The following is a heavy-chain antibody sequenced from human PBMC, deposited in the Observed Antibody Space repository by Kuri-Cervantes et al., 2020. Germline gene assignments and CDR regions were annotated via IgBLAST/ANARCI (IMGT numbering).Heavy chain of an antibody. J-gene: IGHJ4*02. D-gene: IGHD3-10*01. CDR2: ISHDGSNK. CDR1: GFTFSNYA. Sequence: GGSLRLPCAASGFTFSNYAMHWVRQAPGKGLEWVAVISHDGSNKYFADSVKGRFTISRDNSKNTLYLQMNSLRAEDTAVYYCARDRGYYGSGNYFDYWGQGTLVTVSS. CDR3: ARDRGYYGSGNYFDY. V-gene: IGHV3-30-3*01.